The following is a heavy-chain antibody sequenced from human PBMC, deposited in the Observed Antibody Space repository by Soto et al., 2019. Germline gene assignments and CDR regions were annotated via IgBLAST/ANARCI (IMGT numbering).Heavy chain of an antibody. CDR2: IYYSGST. CDR1: GGSISSYY. D-gene: IGHD3-10*01. V-gene: IGHV4-59*01. CDR3: ARDLNSVCFDY. J-gene: IGHJ4*02. Sequence: QVQLQESGPGLVKPSETLSLTCTVSGGSISSYYWSWIRQPPGKGLAWIGYIYYSGSTNYNPSLKGLFTISVDTSKNQFSLKLSSVTAADTAVYYCARDLNSVCFDYLGQGTLVTVSS.